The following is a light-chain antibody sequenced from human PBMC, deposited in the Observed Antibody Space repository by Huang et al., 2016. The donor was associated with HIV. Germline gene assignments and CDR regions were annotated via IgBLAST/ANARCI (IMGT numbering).Light chain of an antibody. Sequence: EIVLTQSPGTLSLSPGERASLSCRASQSVSNDYLAWYPQKPGRAPRLLICGASSRATVIPDRFSGGGSGTDFTLTISRLEPEDFAVFYCQQYGSSPTFGGGTKVEIK. V-gene: IGKV3-20*01. CDR2: GAS. CDR1: QSVSNDY. CDR3: QQYGSSPT. J-gene: IGKJ4*01.